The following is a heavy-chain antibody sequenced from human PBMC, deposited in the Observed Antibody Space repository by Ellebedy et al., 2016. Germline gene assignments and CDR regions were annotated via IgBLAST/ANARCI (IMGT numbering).Heavy chain of an antibody. Sequence: ASVKVSCKASGYSFTSSYVLWVRQAPGQRLEWMGRINTGNGDTKYSQKFQGRVTITTDTSASTAYMELSSLRSEDTAVYYCATERVTGYFGYWGQGTLVTVSS. CDR1: GYSFTSSY. D-gene: IGHD1-14*01. V-gene: IGHV1-3*04. J-gene: IGHJ4*02. CDR2: INTGNGDT. CDR3: ATERVTGYFGY.